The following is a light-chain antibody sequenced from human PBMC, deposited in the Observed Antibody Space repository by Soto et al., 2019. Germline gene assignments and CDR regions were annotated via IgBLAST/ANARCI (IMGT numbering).Light chain of an antibody. CDR2: DAS. J-gene: IGKJ1*01. CDR3: QQYTENSGT. Sequence: DIQMTQSPSSLSASVGDRVTITCRASQRMTSWSAWYQQKPGKAPKVLIYDASSLESGVPSRFSGSESGTEFTLTISSLQPDDIATYYCQQYTENSGTFGQGTKVDIK. V-gene: IGKV1-5*01. CDR1: QRMTSW.